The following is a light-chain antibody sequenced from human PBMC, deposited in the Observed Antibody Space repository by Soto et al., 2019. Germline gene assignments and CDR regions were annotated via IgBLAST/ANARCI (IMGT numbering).Light chain of an antibody. CDR2: WAS. CDR1: QSVLYSSNNKNY. J-gene: IGKJ5*01. Sequence: DIVMTQSSDSLAVSLGESATINCKSSQSVLYSSNNKNYLAWYQQKPGQPPKPLIYWASTRESGVPDRFSGSGSETEFTLTISSLQAEDVAVYYCQQYYSIPPITFGQGTRLEIK. CDR3: QQYYSIPPIT. V-gene: IGKV4-1*01.